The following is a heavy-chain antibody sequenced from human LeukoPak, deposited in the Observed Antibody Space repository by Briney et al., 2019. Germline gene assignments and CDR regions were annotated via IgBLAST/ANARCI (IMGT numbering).Heavy chain of an antibody. CDR1: GGSFSGYY. V-gene: IGHV4-34*01. J-gene: IGHJ6*03. CDR3: ARHPIYYYYYYMDV. Sequence: SETLSLTCAVYGGSFSGYYWSWIRQPPGKGLEWIGEINHSGSTNYNPSLKSRVTISVDTSKNQFSLKLSSVTAADTAVYYCARHPIYYYYYYMDVWGKGTTVTVSS. CDR2: INHSGST.